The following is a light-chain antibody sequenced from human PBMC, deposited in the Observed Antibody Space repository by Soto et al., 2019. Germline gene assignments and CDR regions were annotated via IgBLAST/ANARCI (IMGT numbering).Light chain of an antibody. J-gene: IGKJ1*01. CDR1: QSVSSH. CDR3: QQGDDSPRT. Sequence: EIVMTQSPATLSVSPGEGATVSCRASQSVSSHLAWYQHKPGQAPRLLFYDASSRATGIPDRFSGSGSGTDFTLTITRLEPEDFAVYYCQQGDDSPRTFGPGTKVDNK. CDR2: DAS. V-gene: IGKV3-20*01.